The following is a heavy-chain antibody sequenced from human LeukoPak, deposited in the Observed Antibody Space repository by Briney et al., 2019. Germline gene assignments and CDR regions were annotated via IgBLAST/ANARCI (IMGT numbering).Heavy chain of an antibody. J-gene: IGHJ4*02. CDR2: IYYSGST. Sequence: SETLSLTCTVSGGFISSSSYYWGWIRQPPGKGLEWIGSIYYSGSTYYNPSLKSRVTISVDTSKNQFSLKLSSVTAADTAVYYCARLSSRADYWGQGTLVTVSS. D-gene: IGHD6-13*01. CDR1: GGFISSSSYY. CDR3: ARLSSRADY. V-gene: IGHV4-39*01.